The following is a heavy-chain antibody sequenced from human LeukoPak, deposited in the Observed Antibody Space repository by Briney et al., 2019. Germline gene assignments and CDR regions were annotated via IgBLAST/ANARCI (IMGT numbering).Heavy chain of an antibody. CDR2: MFYDGSDK. J-gene: IGHJ6*03. D-gene: IGHD6-6*01. CDR3: AKDLAARPAYYYYMDV. V-gene: IGHV3-33*06. Sequence: GRSLRLSCVASGFNFSGYGMHWVRQAPGKGLEWVAVMFYDGSDKYYADSVKGRFTISRDNSKNTLYLQMNSLRAEDTAVYYCAKDLAARPAYYYYMDVWGKGTTVTVSS. CDR1: GFNFSGYG.